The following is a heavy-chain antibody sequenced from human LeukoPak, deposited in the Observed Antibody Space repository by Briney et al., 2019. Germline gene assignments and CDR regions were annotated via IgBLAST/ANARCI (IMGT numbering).Heavy chain of an antibody. CDR3: ARDRSSSCAPYGLDV. D-gene: IGHD6-13*01. CDR2: IYSSGNA. J-gene: IGHJ6*02. CDR1: GISINTYI. V-gene: IGHV4-4*07. Sequence: PSETLSLTCRGSGISINTYIERWIRQPAGKGLEWIGLIYSSGNANYNPSLKSRVTMSVDTSKNHFSLKLSSVTAADTAVYYCARDRSSSCAPYGLDVWGQGSTVTVSS.